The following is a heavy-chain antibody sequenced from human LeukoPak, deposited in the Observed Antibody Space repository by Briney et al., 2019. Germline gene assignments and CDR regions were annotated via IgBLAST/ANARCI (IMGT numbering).Heavy chain of an antibody. V-gene: IGHV1-3*01. CDR1: GYTFTSYA. CDR3: ARDGGTGLRYFDWFVAFDY. J-gene: IGHJ4*02. D-gene: IGHD3-9*01. Sequence: GASVKVSCKASGYTFTSYAMHWVRQAPGQRLEWMGWINAGNGNTKYSQKFQGRVTITRDTSASTAYMELSSLRSEDTAVYYCARDGGTGLRYFDWFVAFDYWGQGTLVTVSS. CDR2: INAGNGNT.